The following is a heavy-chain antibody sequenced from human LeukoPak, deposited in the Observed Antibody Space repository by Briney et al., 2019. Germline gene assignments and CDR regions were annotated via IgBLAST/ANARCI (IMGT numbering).Heavy chain of an antibody. CDR2: IYTSGST. CDR3: ARGGIAWN. Sequence: PSETLSLTCTVSGGSISSGSYYWSWIRQPAGKGLEWIGRIYTSGSTNYNPSLKSRVTISVDTSKNQFSLKLSSVTAADTAVYYCARGGIAWNWGQGTLVTVSS. J-gene: IGHJ4*02. CDR1: GGSISSGSYY. D-gene: IGHD6-13*01. V-gene: IGHV4-61*02.